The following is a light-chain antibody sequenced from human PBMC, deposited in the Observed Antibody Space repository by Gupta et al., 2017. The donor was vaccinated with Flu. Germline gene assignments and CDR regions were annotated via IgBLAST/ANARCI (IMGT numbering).Light chain of an antibody. CDR3: QQYGSWT. CDR1: QSVSSSY. CDR2: GAS. V-gene: IGKV3-20*01. J-gene: IGKJ1*01. Sequence: EIVLTQSPGTLSLSPGERATLSGRASQSVSSSYLAWYQQKPGQAPRLLIYGASSRATGIPDRFSGSGSGTDFTLTISRLEPEDFAVYYCQQYGSWTFGQGTKVEIK.